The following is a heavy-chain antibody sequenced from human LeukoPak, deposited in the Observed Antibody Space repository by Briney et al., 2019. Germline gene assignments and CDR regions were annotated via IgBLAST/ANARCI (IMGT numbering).Heavy chain of an antibody. V-gene: IGHV5-51*01. D-gene: IGHD2-15*01. CDR2: IYPDDSDT. J-gene: IGHJ4*02. Sequence: GESLKISCKGSGYRFSSQWIAWVRQMPGKGLEYMGLIYPDDSDTKYSPSFQGQVTISADKSVSTAFLQWSSLKASDTAMYYCARLEESSDGILWRHWGQGTLVIVSA. CDR1: GYRFSSQW. CDR3: ARLEESSDGILWRH.